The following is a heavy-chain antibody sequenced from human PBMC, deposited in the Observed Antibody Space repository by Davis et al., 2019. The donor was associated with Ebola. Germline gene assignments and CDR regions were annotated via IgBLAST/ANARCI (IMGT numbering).Heavy chain of an antibody. V-gene: IGHV1-3*01. D-gene: IGHD3-10*01. CDR2: ITVGNGNT. J-gene: IGHJ4*02. CDR1: GYTFTGYT. CDR3: ARSHGSANFDY. Sequence: ASVKVSCKASGYTFTGYTMHWVRQAPGQRLEWMGWITVGNGNTKYSQKFQGRVTITRDTSASTAYMELSSLRSEDTAVYYCARSHGSANFDYWGQGTLVTVSS.